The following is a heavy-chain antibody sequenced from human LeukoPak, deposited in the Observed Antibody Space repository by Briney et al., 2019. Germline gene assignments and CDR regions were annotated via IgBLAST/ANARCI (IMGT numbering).Heavy chain of an antibody. CDR2: ISSSGSTI. CDR1: GFTFSDYY. J-gene: IGHJ2*01. CDR3: ARGYSYGRNWYFDL. Sequence: GGSLRLSCAASGFTFSDYYMSWIRQAPGKGLEWVSYISSSGSTIYYADSVKGRFTISRDNAKNSLYLQMNSLRAEDTALYYCARGYSYGRNWYFDLWGRGTLVTVSS. V-gene: IGHV3-11*01. D-gene: IGHD5-18*01.